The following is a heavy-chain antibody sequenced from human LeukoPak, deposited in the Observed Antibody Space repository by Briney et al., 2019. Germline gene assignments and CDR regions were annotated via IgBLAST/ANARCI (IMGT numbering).Heavy chain of an antibody. CDR3: ARDRPGYSSWFDP. D-gene: IGHD6-19*01. J-gene: IGHJ5*02. CDR1: GYTFTGYY. Sequence: GASVKVSCRASGYTFTGYYIHWVRQAPGQGLEWMGWINPNTGGTDYAHKFQGRVTLTRDTSITTAYMEMSSLRSDDTAVYYCARDRPGYSSWFDPWGQGTLVTVSS. CDR2: INPNTGGT. V-gene: IGHV1-2*02.